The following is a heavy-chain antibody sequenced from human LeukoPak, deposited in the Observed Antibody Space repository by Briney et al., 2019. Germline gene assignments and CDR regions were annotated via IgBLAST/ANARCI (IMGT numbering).Heavy chain of an antibody. CDR3: ARGAGWWNY. V-gene: IGHV4-59*01. CDR1: GDSISSDY. D-gene: IGHD6-19*01. CDR2: IYYSGTT. J-gene: IGHJ4*02. Sequence: SETLSLTCTVSGDSISSDYWSWLRQPPGKGLEWVGYIYYSGTTNYNPSLKSRVTISVDTSKKQFSLKLSSMTAADTAVYYCARGAGWWNYWGQGTLVTVSS.